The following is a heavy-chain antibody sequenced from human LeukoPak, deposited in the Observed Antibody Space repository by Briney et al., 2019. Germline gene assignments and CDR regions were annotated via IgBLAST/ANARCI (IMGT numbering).Heavy chain of an antibody. CDR3: AKEMTFFFCMDV. J-gene: IGHJ6*03. CDR2: SYDGNNE. Sequence: SYDGNNEYYADSVKDRFTISRDNSKNTLYLQMNSLRAEDTAIYYCAKEMTFFFCMDVWGKGTTVTVSS. D-gene: IGHD2/OR15-2a*01. V-gene: IGHV3-30*18.